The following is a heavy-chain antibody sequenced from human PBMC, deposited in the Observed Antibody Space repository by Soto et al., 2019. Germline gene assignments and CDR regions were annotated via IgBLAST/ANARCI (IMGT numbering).Heavy chain of an antibody. Sequence: EVQLVESGGGLVKPGGSLRLSCAASGFTFSSYSMNWVRQAPGKGLEWVSSISSGSGYIYYADSVKGRFTISRDNAKKKLFLQMNSLRAEDTAVYYCARDRRDGYIFGCWGQGTLVTVCS. CDR3: ARDRRDGYIFGC. V-gene: IGHV3-21*01. D-gene: IGHD1-1*01. CDR2: ISSGSGYI. CDR1: GFTFSSYS. J-gene: IGHJ4*02.